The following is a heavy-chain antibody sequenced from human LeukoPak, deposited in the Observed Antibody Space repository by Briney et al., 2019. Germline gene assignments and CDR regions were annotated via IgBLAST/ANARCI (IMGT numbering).Heavy chain of an antibody. D-gene: IGHD1-7*01. CDR3: ARARRSLELTYYFDY. Sequence: SETLSLTCTVSGGSISSSSYYWGWNRQPPGKGLEWIGSIYYSGSTYYNPSLKSRVTISVDTSKNQFSLKLSSVTAADTAVYYCARARRSLELTYYFDYWGQGTLVTVSS. CDR1: GGSISSSSYY. J-gene: IGHJ4*02. V-gene: IGHV4-39*07. CDR2: IYYSGST.